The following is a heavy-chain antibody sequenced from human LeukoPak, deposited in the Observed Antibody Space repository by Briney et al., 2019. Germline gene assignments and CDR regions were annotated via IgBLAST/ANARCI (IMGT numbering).Heavy chain of an antibody. D-gene: IGHD3-22*01. V-gene: IGHV1-69*04. J-gene: IGHJ4*02. Sequence: SVKVPCKASGGTFSSYAISWVRQAPGQGLEWMGRIIPILGIANYAQEFQGRVTITADKSTSTAYMELSSLRSEDTAVYYCARDDDHYDSSGRAFDYWGQGTLVTVSS. CDR3: ARDDDHYDSSGRAFDY. CDR2: IIPILGIA. CDR1: GGTFSSYA.